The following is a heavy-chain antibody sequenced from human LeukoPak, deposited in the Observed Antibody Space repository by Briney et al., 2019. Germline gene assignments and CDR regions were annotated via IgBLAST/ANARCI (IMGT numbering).Heavy chain of an antibody. V-gene: IGHV4-39*01. D-gene: IGHD6-13*01. J-gene: IGHJ6*04. CDR1: GGSISSSSYY. CDR3: GSSSQHNYYYYSLDV. CDR2: ISHSQTT. Sequence: SETLSLTCSVSGGSISSSSYYWGWIRQPPGKWLEWVGSISHSQTTYYNPSLKSRVTISVDMSMNQFSLRLSSVTAADTAVYYCGSSSQHNYYYYSLDVWGKGTTVTVSS.